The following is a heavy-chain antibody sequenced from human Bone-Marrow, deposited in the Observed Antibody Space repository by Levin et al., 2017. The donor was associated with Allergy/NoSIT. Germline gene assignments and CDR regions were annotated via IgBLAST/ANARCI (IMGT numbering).Heavy chain of an antibody. J-gene: IGHJ4*02. V-gene: IGHV3-7*01. D-gene: IGHD4-17*01. Sequence: GGSLRLSCAASGFTFSKYWMTWVRQAPGKGLEWVANIRHDGREKYHLDTVKGRFTISRDNAKNSLYLQMNSLRDEDTAVYYCARKQDGDYGGSDYWGQGTLVIVSS. CDR1: GFTFSKYW. CDR2: IRHDGREK. CDR3: ARKQDGDYGGSDY.